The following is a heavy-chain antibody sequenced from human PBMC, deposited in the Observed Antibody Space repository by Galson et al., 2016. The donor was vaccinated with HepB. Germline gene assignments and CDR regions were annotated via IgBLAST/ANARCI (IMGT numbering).Heavy chain of an antibody. CDR1: GASISGYY. J-gene: IGHJ5*01. V-gene: IGHV4-59*08. D-gene: IGHD1-26*01. CDR2: IYYSGST. Sequence: SETLSLTCTVSGASISGYYLSWIRQPPGKGLEWIGYIYYSGSTSYSPSLKSPVTISVDTSKKQFSLKLSSVTAADRAVYYCASIIVGATSMGWFDSWGQGTLVTVSS. CDR3: ASIIVGATSMGWFDS.